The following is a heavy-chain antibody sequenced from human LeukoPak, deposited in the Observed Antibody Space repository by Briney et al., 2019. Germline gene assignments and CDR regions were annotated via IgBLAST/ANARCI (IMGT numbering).Heavy chain of an antibody. V-gene: IGHV3-53*04. CDR2: IYSGETT. CDR3: ARDLRGGNFDS. J-gene: IGHJ4*02. D-gene: IGHD2-15*01. CDR1: EFTVSSNY. Sequence: GGSLRLSCAASEFTVSSNYMSWVRQAPGKGLEWASVIYSGETTYYTDSVKGRFTISRHNSRNTLYLQMNSLRAEDTAVYYCARDLRGGNFDSWGQGILVTVPS.